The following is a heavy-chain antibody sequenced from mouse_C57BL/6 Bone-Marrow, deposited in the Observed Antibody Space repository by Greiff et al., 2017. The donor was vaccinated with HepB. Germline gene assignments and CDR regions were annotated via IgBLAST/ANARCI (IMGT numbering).Heavy chain of an antibody. Sequence: EVKLVESGGGLVQPGGSLKLSCAASGFTFSDYYMYWVRQTPEKRLEWVAYISNGGGSTYYPDTVKGRFTISRDNAKNTQYLQMSRLKSEDTAMYYCARQGYYGSSPDWYFDVWGTGTTVTVSS. CDR1: GFTFSDYY. CDR2: ISNGGGST. CDR3: ARQGYYGSSPDWYFDV. D-gene: IGHD1-1*01. J-gene: IGHJ1*03. V-gene: IGHV5-12*01.